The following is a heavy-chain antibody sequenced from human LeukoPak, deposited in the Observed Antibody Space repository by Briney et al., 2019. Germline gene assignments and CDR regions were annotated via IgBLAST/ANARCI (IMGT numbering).Heavy chain of an antibody. D-gene: IGHD1-26*01. J-gene: IGHJ4*02. CDR1: GFSLSTSGMC. CDR3: ARIMSWTKGGSYGAFDY. CDR2: IDWDDDK. Sequence: SGPALVKPTQTLTLTCTFSGFSLSTSGMCVSWIRQPPGKALEWLARIDWDDDKYYSTSLKTRLTISKDTSKNQVVLTMTNMDPVDTATYYCARIMSWTKGGSYGAFDYWGQGTLVTVSS. V-gene: IGHV2-70*11.